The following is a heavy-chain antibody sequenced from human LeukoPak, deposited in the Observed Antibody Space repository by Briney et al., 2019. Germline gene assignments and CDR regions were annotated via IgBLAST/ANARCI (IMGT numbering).Heavy chain of an antibody. D-gene: IGHD6-13*01. J-gene: IGHJ4*02. CDR2: INPNSGGT. V-gene: IGHV1-2*02. CDR1: GYTFTGSY. CDR3: ARGHVSSSWFYFDY. Sequence: ASVKVSCKASGYTFTGSYMRWVRQAPGQGLEWMGWINPNSGGTNYAQKFQGRVTLTRDTSINTAYMELSRLRSDDTAVYYCARGHVSSSWFYFDYWGQGTLVTVSS.